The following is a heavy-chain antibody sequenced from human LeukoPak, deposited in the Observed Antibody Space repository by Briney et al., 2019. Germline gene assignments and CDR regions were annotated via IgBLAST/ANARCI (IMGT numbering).Heavy chain of an antibody. Sequence: ASVKVSCKASGYTFSGYNMHWVRQAPGQGLEWMGWINPNSGGTNYAQKFQGRITITRDTSTSTVNMELSGLRSDDTAVYYCARSAGIAVAGAAAYWGRGTLVTVSS. J-gene: IGHJ4*02. CDR3: ARSAGIAVAGAAAY. V-gene: IGHV1-2*02. D-gene: IGHD6-19*01. CDR2: INPNSGGT. CDR1: GYTFSGYN.